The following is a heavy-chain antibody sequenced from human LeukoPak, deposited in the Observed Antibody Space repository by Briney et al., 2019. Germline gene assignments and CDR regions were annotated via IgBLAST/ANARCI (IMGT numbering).Heavy chain of an antibody. CDR3: APRYYDILTGYSPFGY. CDR1: GFTFSSYS. J-gene: IGHJ4*02. CDR2: ISSSSSTI. V-gene: IGHV3-48*01. Sequence: PGGSLRLSCAASGFTFSSYSMNWVRQAPGKGLEWVSYISSSSSTIYYADSVKGRFTISRDNSKNTLYLQMNSLRAEDTAVYYCAPRYYDILTGYSPFGYWGQGTLVTVSS. D-gene: IGHD3-9*01.